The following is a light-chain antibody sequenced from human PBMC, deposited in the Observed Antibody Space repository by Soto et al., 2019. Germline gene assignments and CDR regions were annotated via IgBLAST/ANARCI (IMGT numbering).Light chain of an antibody. CDR1: QSIGNY. CDR2: AAS. V-gene: IGKV1-39*01. CDR3: QQSQDAPRT. J-gene: IGKJ1*01. Sequence: DIQMTQSPSSLSASIGDRVTIACRASQSIGNYLNWYQQKPGKAPKLLIYAASRLQSGVPSRFSGSGSGTDFTLTITSLQPDDFATYYCQQSQDAPRTFGQGTKVEIK.